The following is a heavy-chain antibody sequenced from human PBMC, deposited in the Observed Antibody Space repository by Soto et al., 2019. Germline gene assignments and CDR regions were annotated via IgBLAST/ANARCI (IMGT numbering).Heavy chain of an antibody. CDR1: GFTLQKYA. CDR3: AKGKSTGDIDWFDP. J-gene: IGHJ5*02. Sequence: VGSLRLSGTASGFTLQKYAMAWVRQAPGKGLEWVSTLIGGHYGTAYSYSVKGRFTVSRDNSKNCLYLQMNSLGAEDTAMYFCAKGKSTGDIDWFDPWGQGSLVTVSS. D-gene: IGHD3-10*01. CDR2: LIGGHYGT. V-gene: IGHV3-23*01.